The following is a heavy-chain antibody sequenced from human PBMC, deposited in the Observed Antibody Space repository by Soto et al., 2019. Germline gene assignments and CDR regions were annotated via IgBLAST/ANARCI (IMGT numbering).Heavy chain of an antibody. CDR3: ARDYDYAFDI. Sequence: PGGSLRLSCSASGVTFSTYSMNWVRQAPGKGLEWVSYINAASSVIWYADSVKGRFTVSRDNAQNSLYLQMNSLKAEDTAVYYCARDYDYAFDIWGQGTMVTVSS. D-gene: IGHD5-12*01. J-gene: IGHJ3*02. CDR1: GVTFSTYS. V-gene: IGHV3-48*01. CDR2: INAASSVI.